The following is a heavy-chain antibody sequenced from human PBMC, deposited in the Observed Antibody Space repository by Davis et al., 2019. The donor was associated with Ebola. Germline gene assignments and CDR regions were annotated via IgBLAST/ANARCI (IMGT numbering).Heavy chain of an antibody. D-gene: IGHD6-6*01. J-gene: IGHJ6*02. V-gene: IGHV3-15*01. CDR2: IKSKTDGGTT. CDR3: TTGYSSSSTSAYYYYGMDV. Sequence: GESLKISCAASGFTFSNAWMSWVRQAPGKGLEWVGRIKSKTDGGTTDYAAPVKGRFTISRDDSKNTLYPQMNSLKTEYTAVYYCTTGYSSSSTSAYYYYGMDVWGQGTTVTVSS. CDR1: GFTFSNAW.